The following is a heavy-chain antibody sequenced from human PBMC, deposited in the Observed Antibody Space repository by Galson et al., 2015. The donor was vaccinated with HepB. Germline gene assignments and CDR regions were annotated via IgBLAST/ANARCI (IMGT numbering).Heavy chain of an antibody. Sequence: SVKVSCKASGYTFTGYYMHWVRQAPGQGLEWMGRINPNSGGTNYAQKFQGRVTMTRDTSISTAYMELSRLRSDDTAVYYCARPFWIDYDRSGYQSSPGYYYMDVWGKGTTVTVSS. V-gene: IGHV1-2*06. CDR1: GYTFTGYY. J-gene: IGHJ6*03. CDR2: INPNSGGT. CDR3: ARPFWIDYDRSGYQSSPGYYYMDV. D-gene: IGHD3-22*01.